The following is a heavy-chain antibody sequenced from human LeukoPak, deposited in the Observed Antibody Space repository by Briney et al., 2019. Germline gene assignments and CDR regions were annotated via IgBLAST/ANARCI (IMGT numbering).Heavy chain of an antibody. V-gene: IGHV4-39*07. CDR2: IYYSGIT. CDR3: TRDSGSYSTSYRFDS. J-gene: IGHJ4*02. D-gene: IGHD6-6*01. Sequence: PSETLSLTCTVSGGSISSNSYYWGWIRQSPGKGLEGIGSIYYSGITYYNSSLKSRVAISVDTSENQFSLQLNSVTPEDTAVYYCTRDSGSYSTSYRFDSWGQGTLVTVSS. CDR1: GGSISSNSYY.